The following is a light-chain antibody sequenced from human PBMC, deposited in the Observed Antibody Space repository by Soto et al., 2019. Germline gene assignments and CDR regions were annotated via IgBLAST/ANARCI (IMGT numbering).Light chain of an antibody. CDR2: GAS. V-gene: IGKV3-15*01. CDR1: QSVSNN. CDR3: QHYDNWPPWT. Sequence: EIVLTNSLGAVSLSPGARATLSCWASQSVSNNLAWYQQQPGQAPRLLIYGASTRANDIPARFSGSGSGTEFTLTISSLQSEDIAVYYCQHYDNWPPWTFGQVTKVDIK. J-gene: IGKJ1*01.